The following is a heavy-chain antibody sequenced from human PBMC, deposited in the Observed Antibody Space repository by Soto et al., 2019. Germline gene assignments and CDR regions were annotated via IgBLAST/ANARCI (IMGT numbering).Heavy chain of an antibody. Sequence: EVQLVESGGGLVQPGGSLKLSCAASGFTFSGSAMHWVRQASGKGLEWVVRIRSKGNSYATAYAASVKGRFTISRDDSKNTAYLQMNSLKTEDTAVYYCTSLLSDAFDIWGQGTMVTVSS. CDR3: TSLLSDAFDI. CDR1: GFTFSGSA. J-gene: IGHJ3*02. CDR2: IRSKGNSYAT. V-gene: IGHV3-73*02.